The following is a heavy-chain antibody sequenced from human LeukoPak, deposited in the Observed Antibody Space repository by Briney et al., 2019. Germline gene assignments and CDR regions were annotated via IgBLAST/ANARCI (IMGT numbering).Heavy chain of an antibody. CDR3: ARRRPDYYDSSGYYREDY. V-gene: IGHV3-21*01. CDR2: ISSSSSYI. J-gene: IGHJ4*02. Sequence: GGSLRLSCAASGFTFSSYSMNWVRQAPGKGLEWVSSISSSSSYIYYADSVKGRFTISRDNAKNSLYLQMNSLRAEDTAVYYCARRRPDYYDSSGYYREDYWGQGTLVTVSS. D-gene: IGHD3-22*01. CDR1: GFTFSSYS.